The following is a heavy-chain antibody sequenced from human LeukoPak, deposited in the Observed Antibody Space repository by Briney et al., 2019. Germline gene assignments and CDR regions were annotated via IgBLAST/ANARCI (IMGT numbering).Heavy chain of an antibody. Sequence: GGSLRLSCAASGFTFSSYSMNWVRQAPGKGLEWVSYISSSSSSIYYADSVKGRFTISRDNAKNSLYLQMNSLRAEDTAVYYCARDACSSTSCYFDYWGQGTLVTVSS. V-gene: IGHV3-48*01. J-gene: IGHJ4*02. CDR2: ISSSSSSI. CDR1: GFTFSSYS. D-gene: IGHD2-2*01. CDR3: ARDACSSTSCYFDY.